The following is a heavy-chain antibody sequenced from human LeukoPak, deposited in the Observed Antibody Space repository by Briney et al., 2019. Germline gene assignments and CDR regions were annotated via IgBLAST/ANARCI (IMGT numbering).Heavy chain of an antibody. V-gene: IGHV3-30*03. CDR3: ARGQTTVTN. CDR2: ISYDGSNK. D-gene: IGHD4-17*01. J-gene: IGHJ4*02. CDR1: GLTFSSYG. Sequence: GRSLRLSCAASGLTFSSYGMPWVRQAPGKGLEWVAVISYDGSNKYYADSVKGRFTISRDNAKNSLYLQMNSLRAEDTAVYYCARGQTTVTNWGQGTLVTVSS.